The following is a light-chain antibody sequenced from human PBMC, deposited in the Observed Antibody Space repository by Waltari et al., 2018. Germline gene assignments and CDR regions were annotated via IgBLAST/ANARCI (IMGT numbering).Light chain of an antibody. J-gene: IGKJ4*01. Sequence: EIVLTQSPATLSLSPGERATFSCRASQSVSSYLAWYQQKPGQAPRLLIYDASNRATGIPARFSGSGSGTDFTLTISSLEPEDFAVYYCQQRSNWPRLFGGGTKVEIK. CDR2: DAS. V-gene: IGKV3-11*01. CDR3: QQRSNWPRL. CDR1: QSVSSY.